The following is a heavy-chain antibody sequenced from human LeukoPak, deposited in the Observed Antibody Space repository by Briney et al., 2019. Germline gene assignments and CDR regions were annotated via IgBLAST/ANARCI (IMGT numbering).Heavy chain of an antibody. CDR3: VREGFYFFDF. CDR1: GFTFTNNF. Sequence: GGSLRLSCAASGFTFTNNFMSWVRQAPGKGLEWVANIKQDGSEKTYADSVRGRFTIFRDNAKNSVYLQMNSLRAEDSAAYYCVREGFYFFDFWGQGTLVTVSS. CDR2: IKQDGSEK. V-gene: IGHV3-7*01. J-gene: IGHJ4*01.